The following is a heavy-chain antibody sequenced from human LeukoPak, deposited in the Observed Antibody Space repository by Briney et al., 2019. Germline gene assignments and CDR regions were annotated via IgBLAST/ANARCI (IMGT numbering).Heavy chain of an antibody. CDR1: GFTFSSHG. Sequence: GGSLRLSCAASGFTFSSHGMHWVRQPPGRGLEWVAFIRYDETSRYYADSVKGRFTISRDNSRNTLSLQMNSLRDEDTALYYCAKGGGYSYTYPIDYWGQGTVVTVSS. D-gene: IGHD5-18*01. V-gene: IGHV3-30*02. CDR2: IRYDETSR. CDR3: AKGGGYSYTYPIDY. J-gene: IGHJ4*02.